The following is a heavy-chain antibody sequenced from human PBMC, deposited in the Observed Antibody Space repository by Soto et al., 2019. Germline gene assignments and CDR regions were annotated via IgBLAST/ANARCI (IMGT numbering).Heavy chain of an antibody. Sequence: QVQLVQSGAEVKKPGSSVKVSCKASGGTFSSYAISWVRQAPGQGLEWMGGIIPICGTANYAQKFQGRVTITAGESTSTAYMELSSLRSEDTAVYYCARDPSTVTTGYYYYGMDVWGQGTTVTVSS. J-gene: IGHJ6*02. CDR1: GGTFSSYA. CDR3: ARDPSTVTTGYYYYGMDV. D-gene: IGHD4-17*01. CDR2: IIPICGTA. V-gene: IGHV1-69*01.